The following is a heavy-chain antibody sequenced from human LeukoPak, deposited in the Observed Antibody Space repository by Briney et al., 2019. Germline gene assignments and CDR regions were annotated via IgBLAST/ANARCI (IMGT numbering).Heavy chain of an antibody. CDR2: IVPIFGLV. CDR3: ARGPSGYHNT. CDR1: GGTFSSYA. V-gene: IGHV1-69*13. Sequence: SVKVSCKASGGTFSSYAISWVRQAPGQGLEWMGGIVPIFGLVNYAQKFQGRVTITADESTSTAYMELSSLRSEDTAVYYCARGPSGYHNTGGQGTLVTVSS. D-gene: IGHD5-12*01. J-gene: IGHJ4*02.